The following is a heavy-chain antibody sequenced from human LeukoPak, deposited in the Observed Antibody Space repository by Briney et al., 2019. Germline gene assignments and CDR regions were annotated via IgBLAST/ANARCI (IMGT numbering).Heavy chain of an antibody. CDR2: TYYSGST. CDR1: GGSISSSSYY. V-gene: IGHV4-39*01. CDR3: ARHSGGSAETDY. Sequence: SETLSLTCTVSGGSISSSSYYWSWIRQPPGKGLEWIGSTYYSGSTYYNPSLKSRVTISVDTSKNQFSLKLSSVTAADTAVYYCARHSGGSAETDYWGQGTLVTVSS. J-gene: IGHJ4*02. D-gene: IGHD2-15*01.